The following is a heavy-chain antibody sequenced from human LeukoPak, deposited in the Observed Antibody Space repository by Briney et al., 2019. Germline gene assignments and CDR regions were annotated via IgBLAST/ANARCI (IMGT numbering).Heavy chain of an antibody. CDR3: ARSTGGTGPADY. Sequence: GESLQISCKVSGYTFSSYWIGWVRQMPGEGLEWMGIIYPGDSDTRYSPSFQGQVTISADTTISTAYLQWTSLKASDTAMYYCARSTGGTGPADYWGQGTLVTVSS. D-gene: IGHD2-8*02. CDR2: IYPGDSDT. V-gene: IGHV5-51*01. CDR1: GYTFSSYW. J-gene: IGHJ4*02.